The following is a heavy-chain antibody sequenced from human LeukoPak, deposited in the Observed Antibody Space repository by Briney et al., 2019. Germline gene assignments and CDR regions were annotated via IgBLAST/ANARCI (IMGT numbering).Heavy chain of an antibody. CDR1: GYTFTSYG. J-gene: IGHJ4*02. CDR2: ISPYNGNT. D-gene: IGHD3-22*01. Sequence: ASVKLSCTASGYTFTSYGISWVRQAPGQGLEWMGWISPYNGNTDYSQTLQGRFTMTTDTSKNTAYMEMRSLRSDDTAVYYCATSSEVSAPLGYFDYWGQGTLVTVSS. V-gene: IGHV1-18*01. CDR3: ATSSEVSAPLGYFDY.